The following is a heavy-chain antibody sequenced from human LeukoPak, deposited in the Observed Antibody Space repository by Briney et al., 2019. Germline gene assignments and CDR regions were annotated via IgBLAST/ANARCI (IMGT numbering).Heavy chain of an antibody. D-gene: IGHD3-22*01. J-gene: IGHJ4*02. CDR2: LWYDGSNE. Sequence: GTSLRLSCAASGFTFSAYVMHWVRQAPGKGLEWVAILWYDGSNEYYADSVKGRFTMSRDNSKNTLHLQMNGLRAEDTAVYYCARVRADSSGHDIDYWGQGTLVTVSS. V-gene: IGHV3-33*01. CDR3: ARVRADSSGHDIDY. CDR1: GFTFSAYV.